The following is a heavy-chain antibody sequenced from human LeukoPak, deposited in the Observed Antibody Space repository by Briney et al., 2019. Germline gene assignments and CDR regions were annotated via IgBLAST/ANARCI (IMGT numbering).Heavy chain of an antibody. CDR1: GVSVTTSGYY. CDR2: ISYSGIT. J-gene: IGHJ6*02. Sequence: SETLSLTCTVFGVSVTTSGYYGAWIRQPPGRGLEWIGSISYSGITYYKPSLRGRVTISGDTAKNQFSLKLSSVTAADTAVYYCARGGARGFYGMDVWGQGTTVTVSS. V-gene: IGHV4-39*07. D-gene: IGHD3-10*01. CDR3: ARGGARGFYGMDV.